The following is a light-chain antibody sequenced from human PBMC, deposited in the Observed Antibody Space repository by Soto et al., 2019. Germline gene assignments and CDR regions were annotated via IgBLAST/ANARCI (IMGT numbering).Light chain of an antibody. CDR3: QQYNNWPRAT. CDR2: AAS. J-gene: IGKJ4*01. CDR1: QSVSLH. Sequence: EIVLTQSPANLSLSPGERATLSCRASQSVSLHLAWYQQKPGQAPRLLIYAASTRATDIPARFSGSGSGAEFNLTISSLQSEDFGVYYCQQYNNWPRATFGGGTKVDI. V-gene: IGKV3-15*01.